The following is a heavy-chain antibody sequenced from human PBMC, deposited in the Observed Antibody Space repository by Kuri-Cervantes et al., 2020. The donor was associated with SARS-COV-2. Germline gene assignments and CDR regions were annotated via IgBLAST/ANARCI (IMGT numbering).Heavy chain of an antibody. J-gene: IGHJ4*02. CDR2: IYHSGST. CDR1: GYSISSGYY. V-gene: IGHV4-38-2*01. D-gene: IGHD3-3*01. CDR3: ARATRFLEWGY. Sequence: SQTLSLTCAVSGYSISSGYYWGWIWQPPGKGLEWIGSIYHSGSTYYNPSLKSRVTISVDTSKNQFSLKLSSVTAADTAVYYCARATRFLEWGYWGQGTLVTVSS.